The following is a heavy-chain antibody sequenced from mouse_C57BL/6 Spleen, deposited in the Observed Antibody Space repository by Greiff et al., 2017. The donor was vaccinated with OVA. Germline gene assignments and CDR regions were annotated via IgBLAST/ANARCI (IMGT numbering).Heavy chain of an antibody. V-gene: IGHV5-4*03. CDR1: GFTFSSYA. CDR3: ARDITYYYGSSYDYYAMDY. D-gene: IGHD1-1*01. J-gene: IGHJ4*01. Sequence: EVKLVESGGGLVKPGGSLKLSCAASGFTFSSYAMSWVRQTPAKRLEWVATISDGGSYTYFPDNVKGRFTISRDNAKNHLYLQMSHLKSEDTAMYYCARDITYYYGSSYDYYAMDYWGQGTSVTVSS. CDR2: ISDGGSYT.